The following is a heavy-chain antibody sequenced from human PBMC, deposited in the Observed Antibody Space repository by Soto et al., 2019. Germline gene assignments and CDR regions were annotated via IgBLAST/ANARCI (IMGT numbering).Heavy chain of an antibody. V-gene: IGHV4-59*01. D-gene: IGHD2-15*01. J-gene: IGHJ5*02. CDR2: IYYSGST. Sequence: SETLSLTCTVSGGSISSYYWSWIRQPPGKGLEWIGYIYYSGSTNYNPSLKSRVTISVDTSKNQFSLKLSSVTAADTAVYYCARGPRCNGGSCYWHWFDPWSQGTLVTVSS. CDR3: ARGPRCNGGSCYWHWFDP. CDR1: GGSISSYY.